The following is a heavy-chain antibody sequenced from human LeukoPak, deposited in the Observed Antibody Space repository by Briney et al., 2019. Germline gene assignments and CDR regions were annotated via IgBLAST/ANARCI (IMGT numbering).Heavy chain of an antibody. J-gene: IGHJ5*02. CDR2: IYYSGST. CDR3: ARARERFDWLFRFDP. Sequence: SETLSLTCTVSGGSISSSSYYWGWIRQPPGKGLEWIGSIYYSGSTYYNLSLKSRVTISVDTSKNQFSLKLSSVTAADTAVYYCARARERFDWLFRFDPWGQGTLVTVSS. D-gene: IGHD3-9*01. CDR1: GGSISSSSYY. V-gene: IGHV4-39*07.